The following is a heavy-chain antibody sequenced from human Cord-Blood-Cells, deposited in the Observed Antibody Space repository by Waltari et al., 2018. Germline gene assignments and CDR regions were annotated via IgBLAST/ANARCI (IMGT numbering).Heavy chain of an antibody. V-gene: IGHV1-69*09. CDR2: IIPILGIA. D-gene: IGHD3-3*01. J-gene: IGHJ4*02. CDR1: GGTFSSYA. CDR3: ARDRSWNTLDYDFWSGYDY. Sequence: QVQLVQSGAEVKKPGSSVKVSCKASGGTFSSYAISWVRPAPGPGLEWMGRIIPILGIANYAQKFQGRVTITADKSTSTTYMELSSLRSEDTAVYYCARDRSWNTLDYDFWSGYDYWGQGTLVTVSS.